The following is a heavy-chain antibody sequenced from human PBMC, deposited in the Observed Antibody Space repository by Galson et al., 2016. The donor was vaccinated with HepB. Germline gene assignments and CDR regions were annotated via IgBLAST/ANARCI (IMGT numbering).Heavy chain of an antibody. D-gene: IGHD3/OR15-3a*01. CDR2: IRSRGAT. J-gene: IGHJ3*01. Sequence: CAVSGLTFNRYAMTWVRQAPGMPLEWVSTIRSRGATYYADSAKGRFTISRDNSENMVYLQMRRLRAEDTAVYFCAKPLRMDSFTMTVLVKTLGSFDVWGQGTMVTVA. V-gene: IGHV3-23*01. CDR3: AKPLRMDSFTMTVLVKTLGSFDV. CDR1: GLTFNRYA.